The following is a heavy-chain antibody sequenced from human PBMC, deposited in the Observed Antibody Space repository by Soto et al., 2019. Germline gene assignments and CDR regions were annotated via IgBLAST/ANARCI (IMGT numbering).Heavy chain of an antibody. J-gene: IGHJ6*02. CDR2: ISYDGSNK. V-gene: IGHV3-30-3*01. CDR3: ARGQWLVHSYYGMDV. Sequence: QVQLVESGGGVVQPGRSLRLSCAASGFTFSSYAMHWVRQAPGKGLEWVAVISYDGSNKYYADSVKGRFTISRDNSKNTLYLQMNSLRAEDTAVYYCARGQWLVHSYYGMDVRGQGTTVTVSS. D-gene: IGHD6-19*01. CDR1: GFTFSSYA.